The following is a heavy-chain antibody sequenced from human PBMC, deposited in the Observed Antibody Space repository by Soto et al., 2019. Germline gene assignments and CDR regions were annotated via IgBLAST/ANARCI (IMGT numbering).Heavy chain of an antibody. J-gene: IGHJ6*02. V-gene: IGHV3-23*01. CDR2: ISGSGGST. CDR1: RYTVYSYA. Sequence: SLRLCCAASRYTVYSYAMSLFRQTPGKGLEWVSAISGSGGSTYYADSVKGRFTSSRDNSKNTLYLQMNSLRAEDTAVYYCARGYCSSTSCYSYYYYGMDVWGQGTTVTVSS. D-gene: IGHD2-2*01. CDR3: ARGYCSSTSCYSYYYYGMDV.